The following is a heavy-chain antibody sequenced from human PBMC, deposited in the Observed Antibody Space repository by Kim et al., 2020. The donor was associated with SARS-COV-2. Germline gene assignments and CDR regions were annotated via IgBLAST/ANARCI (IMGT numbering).Heavy chain of an antibody. V-gene: IGHV3-30*18. Sequence: GGSLRLSCAASGFTFSSYDMHWVRQAPGKGLEWVAVIGNDGGNKYYADSVKGRFTISRDNSKDTLYLQMNSLRAEDTAVYYCTKGSRRFFSSYGLAVWGQGTTVTVSS. D-gene: IGHD3-3*01. CDR2: IGNDGGNK. J-gene: IGHJ6*02. CDR1: GFTFSSYD. CDR3: TKGSRRFFSSYGLAV.